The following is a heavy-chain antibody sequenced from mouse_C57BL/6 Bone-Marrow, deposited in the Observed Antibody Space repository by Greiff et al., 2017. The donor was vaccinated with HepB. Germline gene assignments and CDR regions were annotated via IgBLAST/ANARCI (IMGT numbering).Heavy chain of an antibody. CDR2: ISYDGSN. CDR3: ARDWDDGYWDYAMDY. J-gene: IGHJ4*01. V-gene: IGHV3-6*01. CDR1: GYSITSGYY. D-gene: IGHD2-3*01. Sequence: EVHLVESGPGLVKPSQSLSLTCSVTGYSITSGYYWNWIRQFPGNKLEWMGYISYDGSNNYNPSLKNRISITRDTSKNQFFLKLNSVTTEDTATYYCARDWDDGYWDYAMDYWGQGTSVTVSS.